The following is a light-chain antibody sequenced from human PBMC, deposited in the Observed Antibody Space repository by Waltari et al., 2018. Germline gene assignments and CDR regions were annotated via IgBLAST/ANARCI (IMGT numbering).Light chain of an antibody. CDR2: EVR. Sequence: QSALTQPPSASGSPGQSVTISCPGTGSDVGAYARASWYQQHPGKAPKLLIYEVRKRPSGVPGRFSGSRSGNTASLTVSGLQAEDEADYYCTSDAEGNNFYVFGTGTKVTVL. CDR1: GSDVGAYAR. CDR3: TSDAEGNNFYV. V-gene: IGLV2-8*01. J-gene: IGLJ1*01.